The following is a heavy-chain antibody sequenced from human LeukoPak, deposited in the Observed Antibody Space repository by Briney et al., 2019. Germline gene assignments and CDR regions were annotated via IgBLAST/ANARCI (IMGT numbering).Heavy chain of an antibody. CDR3: ARGLLKQWLVHVFAFDI. J-gene: IGHJ3*02. CDR2: IYTSGST. Sequence: SETLSLTCTVSGGSISSYYWSWIRQPAGKGLEWIGCIYTSGSTDYNPSLKSRVTMSVDTSKNQFSLKLSSVTAADTAVYYCARGLLKQWLVHVFAFDIWGQGTMVTVSS. D-gene: IGHD6-19*01. V-gene: IGHV4-4*07. CDR1: GGSISSYY.